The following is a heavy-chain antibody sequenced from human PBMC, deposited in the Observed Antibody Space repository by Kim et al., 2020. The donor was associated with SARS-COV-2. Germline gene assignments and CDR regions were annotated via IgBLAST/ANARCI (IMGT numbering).Heavy chain of an antibody. CDR3: ERAFLHPHEN. J-gene: IGHJ4*02. CDR2: INEGNGNR. CDR1: GYTFTDYS. Sequence: ASVKVSCKASGYTFTDYSIHWVRQAPGQGLEWLGWINEGNGNRIYSQNFQGRVTFIRDTSANTMYMKLSSLRSEDTAVYYCERAFLHPHENWGQGTLVTV. V-gene: IGHV1-3*01.